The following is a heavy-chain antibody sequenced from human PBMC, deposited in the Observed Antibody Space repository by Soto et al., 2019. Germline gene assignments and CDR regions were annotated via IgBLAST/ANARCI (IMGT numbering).Heavy chain of an antibody. CDR2: INPSGGST. D-gene: IGHD3-22*01. CDR1: GYTFTSYY. J-gene: IGHJ4*02. V-gene: IGHV1-46*01. Sequence: GASVKVSCKASGYTFTSYYMHWVRQAPGQGLEWMGIINPSGGSTSYAQKFQGRVTMTRDTSTSTVYMELSSLRSEDTAVYYCAGTRGPYYYDSSGYYSYGSPFDYWGQGTLVTVSS. CDR3: AGTRGPYYYDSSGYYSYGSPFDY.